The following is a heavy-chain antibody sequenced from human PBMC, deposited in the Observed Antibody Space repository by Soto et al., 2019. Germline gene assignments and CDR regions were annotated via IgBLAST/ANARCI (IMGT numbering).Heavy chain of an antibody. J-gene: IGHJ6*02. CDR3: ASHFTGVLVLGTSPPGGDNYGWDV. D-gene: IGHD2-8*02. V-gene: IGHV1-69*02. CDR2: IIPILDIP. Sequence: QVQLGQSGAEVKKPWSSVKVSCKASGGTFSRYTFTWVRQAPGQGLEWMGRIIPILDIPNYAQNFQGRVTITADKSTSTAYMELSSLTSDETAVYYCASHFTGVLVLGTSPPGGDNYGWDVWGQGTTVTVSS. CDR1: GGTFSRYT.